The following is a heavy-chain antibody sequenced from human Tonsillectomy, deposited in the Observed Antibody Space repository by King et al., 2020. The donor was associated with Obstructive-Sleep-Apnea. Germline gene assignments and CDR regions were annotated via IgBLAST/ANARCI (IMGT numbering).Heavy chain of an antibody. Sequence: VQLVESGGGLVQPGGSLRLSCAASGFTFSSYAMSWVRQAPGKGLEWVSAIRGSGGSKYYADSVKGRFTISRDNSKNTLYQQMNSLRAEDTAVYYCAKDPWVGSGYGGWGQGTLVTVSS. CDR3: AKDPWVGSGYGG. J-gene: IGHJ4*02. CDR1: GFTFSSYA. CDR2: IRGSGGSK. V-gene: IGHV3-23*04. D-gene: IGHD5-12*01.